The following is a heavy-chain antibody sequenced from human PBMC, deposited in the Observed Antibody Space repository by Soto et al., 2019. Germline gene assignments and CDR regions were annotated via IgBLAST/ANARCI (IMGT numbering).Heavy chain of an antibody. J-gene: IGHJ4*02. CDR1: GFTFSSYA. CDR2: ISGSGGST. V-gene: IGHV3-23*01. CDR3: AKDLVVVPAATLDY. D-gene: IGHD2-2*01. Sequence: GGSLRLSCAASGFTFSSYAMSWVRQAPGKGLEWVSAISGSGGSTYYADSVKGRFTISRDNSKNTLYLQMNSLRAEDTAVYYCAKDLVVVPAATLDYWGQGTLGTVSS.